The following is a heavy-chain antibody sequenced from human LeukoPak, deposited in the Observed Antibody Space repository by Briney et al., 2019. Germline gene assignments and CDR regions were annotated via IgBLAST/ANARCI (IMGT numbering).Heavy chain of an antibody. CDR2: ISGSSSYI. CDR1: GFTFSSYS. D-gene: IGHD3-9*01. J-gene: IGHJ3*02. V-gene: IGHV3-21*01. Sequence: PGGSLRLSCAASGFTFSSYSMNWVRQAPGKGLEWVSSISGSSSYIYYADSVKGRFTISRDNTKNSLYLQMNSLRAEDTAVYYCASIYYDILTGYYPSAFDIWAQGPMVTVSS. CDR3: ASIYYDILTGYYPSAFDI.